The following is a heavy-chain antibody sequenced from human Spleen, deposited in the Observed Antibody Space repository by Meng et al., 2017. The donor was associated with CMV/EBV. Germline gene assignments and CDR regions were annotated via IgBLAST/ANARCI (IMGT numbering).Heavy chain of an antibody. CDR3: AREGGYCSSTSCYRSWFDP. J-gene: IGHJ5*02. D-gene: IGHD2-2*02. CDR1: GFTFSSYA. Sequence: GESLKISCAASGFTFSSYAMHWVRQAPGKGLEWVAVISYDGSNKYYADSVKGRFTISRDNSKNTLYLQMNSLRAEDTAVYYCAREGGYCSSTSCYRSWFDPWGQGTLVTVSS. CDR2: ISYDGSNK. V-gene: IGHV3-30*04.